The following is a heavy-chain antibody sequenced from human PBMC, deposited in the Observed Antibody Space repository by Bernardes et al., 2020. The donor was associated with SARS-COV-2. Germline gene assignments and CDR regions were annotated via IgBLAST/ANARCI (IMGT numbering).Heavy chain of an antibody. Sequence: SETLSLTCTVSGASISSGSYYWSWIRRPAGKGLEFIGRIYTSGSTTYNPSLKSRVTVSLDTSNNQFSLRLRSVTAADTAVYYCARVSRLDYDSGYDYGEGAFNIWGQGTTVTVSS. CDR2: IYTSGST. V-gene: IGHV4-61*02. J-gene: IGHJ3*02. CDR3: ARVSRLDYDSGYDYGEGAFNI. CDR1: GASISSGSYY. D-gene: IGHD5-12*01.